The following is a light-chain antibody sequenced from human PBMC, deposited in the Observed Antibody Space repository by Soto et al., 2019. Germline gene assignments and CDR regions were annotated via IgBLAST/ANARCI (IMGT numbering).Light chain of an antibody. CDR1: QSVSSK. CDR3: QQYNNWPIT. V-gene: IGKV3D-15*01. Sequence: EIVMTQSPATLSLSPGERATLSCRASQSVSSKLAWYQQKPGQAPRLLIYDASTRATGTPARFSGSGTGTKFTLSISSLQPEDFAVYSCQQYNNWPITFGQGTRREIK. CDR2: DAS. J-gene: IGKJ5*01.